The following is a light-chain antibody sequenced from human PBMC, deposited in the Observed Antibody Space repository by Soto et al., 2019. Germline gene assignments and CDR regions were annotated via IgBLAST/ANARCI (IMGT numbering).Light chain of an antibody. CDR2: GAS. CDR3: QQSSKWPRT. CDR1: RSVSSN. Sequence: EIVMKQSPATLSVSPGERATLSCRASRSVSSNLAWYQQRPGQAPRLLIYGASTRATDIPPRFSGSGSGTEFILTISSLQSEDFAVYYCQQSSKWPRTFGQATKV. J-gene: IGKJ1*01. V-gene: IGKV3-15*01.